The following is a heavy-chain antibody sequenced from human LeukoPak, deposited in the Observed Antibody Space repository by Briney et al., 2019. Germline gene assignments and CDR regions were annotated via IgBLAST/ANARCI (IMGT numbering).Heavy chain of an antibody. Sequence: GGSLRLSCAASGFTFSSYSMNWVRQAPGKGLEWVSSISSSSSYIYYADSVKGRFTISRDNAKNSLYLQMNSLRAEDTAVYYCARDHCGGDYYYDYWGQGTLVTVSS. CDR1: GFTFSSYS. J-gene: IGHJ4*02. CDR3: ARDHCGGDYYYDY. CDR2: ISSSSSYI. V-gene: IGHV3-21*01. D-gene: IGHD2-21*02.